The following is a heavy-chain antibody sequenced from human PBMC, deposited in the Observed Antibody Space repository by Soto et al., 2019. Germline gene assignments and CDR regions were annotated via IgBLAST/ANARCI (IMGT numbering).Heavy chain of an antibody. CDR2: IYHSGST. D-gene: IGHD5-12*01. J-gene: IGHJ4*02. V-gene: IGHV4-4*02. CDR3: ARGGRWLFDY. Sequence: QVQLEESGPGLVKPSGTLSRTCAVSGGSISTDNWWSLVRQAPGKGLEWVGEIYHSGSTNYNPSLKSRLTISIDKSKDQFSLDVRSVTAADTAVYYCARGGRWLFDYWGQGTLVTVSS. CDR1: GGSISTDNW.